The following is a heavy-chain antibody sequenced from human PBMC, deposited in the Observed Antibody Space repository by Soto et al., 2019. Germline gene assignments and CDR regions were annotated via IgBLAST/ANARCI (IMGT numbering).Heavy chain of an antibody. CDR1: GPTFIAYY. J-gene: IGHJ4*02. V-gene: IGHV1-2*02. Sequence: QLVQSGAEVKKPGASVRVSCKTSGPTFIAYYIHWVRQAPGQGLELMGWIDPKSGGTTYEQKFLGRVTMTRDTSINTAYMDLNRLTSDGTAVYYCARVSVDVPEWGQGTLITVSS. D-gene: IGHD5-12*01. CDR3: ARVSVDVPE. CDR2: IDPKSGGT.